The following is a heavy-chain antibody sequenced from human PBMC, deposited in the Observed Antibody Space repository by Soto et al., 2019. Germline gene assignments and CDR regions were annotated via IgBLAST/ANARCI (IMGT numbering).Heavy chain of an antibody. V-gene: IGHV3-23*01. Sequence: VRLLESGGGLVQPGGSLRLSCATSGFTFVDYGLSWVRQAPGGGLEWVSGITGSGASTYYADSVKGRFTISRDNSKNTVYLQLPSLRADDTAIYYCAKPGRGQLLYIDYWGQGALVTVSS. CDR3: AKPGRGQLLYIDY. CDR1: GFTFVDYG. D-gene: IGHD1-1*01. J-gene: IGHJ4*02. CDR2: ITGSGAST.